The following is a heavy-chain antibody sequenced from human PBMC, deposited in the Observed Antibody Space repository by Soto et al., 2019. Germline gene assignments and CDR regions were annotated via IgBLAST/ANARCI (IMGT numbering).Heavy chain of an antibody. Sequence: SVPTLVSPTETLTLTCTFSGFALTSPGMCVSWIRQPPGKALEWLALIERDDDDKYYSTSLKTRLTISKDTRKNQVVLTMANMDPADTGTYYCARSIRGPRRFNGMDVWGQGTTVTVSS. CDR1: GFALTSPGMC. D-gene: IGHD1-20*01. CDR3: ARSIRGPRRFNGMDV. CDR2: IERDDDDK. J-gene: IGHJ6*02. V-gene: IGHV2-70*13.